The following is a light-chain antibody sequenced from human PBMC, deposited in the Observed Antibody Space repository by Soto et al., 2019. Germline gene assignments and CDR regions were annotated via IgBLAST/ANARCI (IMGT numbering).Light chain of an antibody. Sequence: EILMTQSPATLSVSPGERATLSCRASQSVSSNLAWYQQRPGQAPRLLIYGASTRATGIPARFSGSGSGTEFTLTINSLQSEAFAVYFCQQYNDLSTFGQGTKLEIK. V-gene: IGKV3-15*01. CDR3: QQYNDLST. CDR2: GAS. CDR1: QSVSSN. J-gene: IGKJ2*01.